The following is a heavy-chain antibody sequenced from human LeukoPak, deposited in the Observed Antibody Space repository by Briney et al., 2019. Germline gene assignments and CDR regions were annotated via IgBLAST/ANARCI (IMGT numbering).Heavy chain of an antibody. D-gene: IGHD3-22*01. V-gene: IGHV7-4-1*02. Sequence: ASVKVSCKASGYTFTSYAMNWVRQAPGQGLEWMGWINTNTGNPTYAQGFTGRFVFSLDTSVSTAYLRISSLKAEDTAVYYCAREVHYYDSSGYHTLPKYYFDYWGQGTLVTVSS. CDR3: AREVHYYDSSGYHTLPKYYFDY. J-gene: IGHJ4*02. CDR1: GYTFTSYA. CDR2: INTNTGNP.